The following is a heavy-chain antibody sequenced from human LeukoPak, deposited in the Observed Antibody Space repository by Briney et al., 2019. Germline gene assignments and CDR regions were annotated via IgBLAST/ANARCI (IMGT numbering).Heavy chain of an antibody. CDR2: IYYSGGT. CDR1: GGSISSYY. J-gene: IGHJ4*02. D-gene: IGHD4-23*01. CDR3: ARLGGGPPH. V-gene: IGHV4-59*08. Sequence: SETLSLTCTVSGGSISSYYWSWIRQPPGKGLEWIGYIYYSGGTNSNSSLKSRVTISVDTSKNQFSLKLSSVTAADTAVYYCARLGGGPPHWGQGTLVTVSS.